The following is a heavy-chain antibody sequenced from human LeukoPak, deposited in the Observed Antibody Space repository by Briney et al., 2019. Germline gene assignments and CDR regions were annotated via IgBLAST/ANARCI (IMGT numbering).Heavy chain of an antibody. D-gene: IGHD1-7*01. V-gene: IGHV3-74*01. Sequence: PGGSLRLSCAASGFTFSSYWMHWVRQAPGKGLVWVSRINSDGSSTSYADSVKGRFTISRDNSKNTLYLQMNSLRAEDTAVYYCARDQGAYNWNYGFDYWGQGTLVTVSS. J-gene: IGHJ4*02. CDR1: GFTFSSYW. CDR3: ARDQGAYNWNYGFDY. CDR2: INSDGSST.